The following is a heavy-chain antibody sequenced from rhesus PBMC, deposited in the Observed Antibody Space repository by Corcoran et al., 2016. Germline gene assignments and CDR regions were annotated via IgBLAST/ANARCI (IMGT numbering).Heavy chain of an antibody. V-gene: IGHV4-143*01. D-gene: IGHD2-39*01. Sequence: QVQLQESGPGLVKPSETLSLTCTVSGGSISGYYYWSWIRQPPGKGLEGIGGIYGKSATTYDTPSLQRLFTISKDPSKNQVSLELSSLTAADTAVYYCARACSRGVCYAAFDYWGQGVLVTVSS. CDR2: IYGKSATT. J-gene: IGHJ4*01. CDR1: GGSISGYYY. CDR3: ARACSRGVCYAAFDY.